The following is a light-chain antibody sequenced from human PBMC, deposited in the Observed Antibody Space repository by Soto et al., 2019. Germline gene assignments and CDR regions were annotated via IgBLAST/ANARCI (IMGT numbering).Light chain of an antibody. V-gene: IGLV2-14*01. CDR2: GVS. CDR3: GSYTSSTLVQ. J-gene: IGLJ2*01. Sequence: QSALTQPASVSGSPGQSITISCTGTSSDVGGYNYVSWYQQHPDKAPKLIIFGVSNRPSGISNRFSASKSGNTAPLTISGLQAEDEADYYCGSYTSSTLVQFGGGTKVTVL. CDR1: SSDVGGYNY.